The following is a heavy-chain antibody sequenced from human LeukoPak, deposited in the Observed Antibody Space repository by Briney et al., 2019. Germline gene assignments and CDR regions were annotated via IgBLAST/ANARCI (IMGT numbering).Heavy chain of an antibody. CDR1: GGSISSSSYY. CDR2: IYYSGST. J-gene: IGHJ6*02. D-gene: IGHD3-22*01. CDR3: ARQEYYYDSSGYPIGYGMDV. Sequence: PSETLSLTCTVSGGSISSSSYYWGWIRQPPGKGLEWIGSIYYSGSTYYNPSLKSRVTISVDTSKNQFSLKLSSVTAADTTVYYCARQEYYYDSSGYPIGYGMDVWGQGTTVTVSS. V-gene: IGHV4-39*01.